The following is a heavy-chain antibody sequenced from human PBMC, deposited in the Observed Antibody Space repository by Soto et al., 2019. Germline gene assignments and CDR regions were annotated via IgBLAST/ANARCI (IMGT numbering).Heavy chain of an antibody. CDR3: ARAFSSGWYTGYFDY. CDR2: ISYDGSNK. J-gene: IGHJ4*02. Sequence: GGSMRLSYAASEFTLSIYSMNWVRQAPGKGLEWVAVISYDGSNKYYADSVKGRFTISRDNSKNTLYLQMNSLRAEDTAVYYCARAFSSGWYTGYFDYWGQGTLVTVSS. D-gene: IGHD6-19*01. CDR1: EFTLSIYS. V-gene: IGHV3-30-3*01.